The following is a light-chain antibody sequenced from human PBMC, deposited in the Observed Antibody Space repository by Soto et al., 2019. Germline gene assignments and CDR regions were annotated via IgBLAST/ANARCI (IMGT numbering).Light chain of an antibody. CDR3: QQRSSWPIT. V-gene: IGKV3-11*01. CDR2: DAS. CDR1: QTIGNE. Sequence: EIVLTQSPATLSLSPGERATLSCRASQTIGNELGWYQQKPGQAPRLLIYDASGRATGIPARFSGSGSGTDFTLTISSLEPEDFAVYFCQQRSSWPITFGGGTQVEIK. J-gene: IGKJ4*01.